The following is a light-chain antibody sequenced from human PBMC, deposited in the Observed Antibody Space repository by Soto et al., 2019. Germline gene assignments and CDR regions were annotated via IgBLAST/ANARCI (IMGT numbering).Light chain of an antibody. CDR3: SSYASSSTVV. Sequence: SALTQPASVSGSPGQSITISCSGTSDDVGGHNYVSWYQQHPGKAPKLIIYDVSNRPSGVSNRFSGSKSGNTASLTISGLQAEDEADYYCSSYASSSTVVFGGGTKLTVL. V-gene: IGLV2-14*01. CDR1: SDDVGGHNY. J-gene: IGLJ2*01. CDR2: DVS.